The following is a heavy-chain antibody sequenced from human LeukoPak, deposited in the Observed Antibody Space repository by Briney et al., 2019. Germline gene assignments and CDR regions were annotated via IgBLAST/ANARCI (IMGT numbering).Heavy chain of an antibody. J-gene: IGHJ4*02. Sequence: PGGSLRLSCAASGFTFISFAMSWVRQAPGKGLEWVAVISYDGSNKYYADSVKGRFTISRDNSKNTLYLQMNSLRAEDTAVYYCASLASAEVITPPDYWGQGTLVTVSS. CDR3: ASLASAEVITPPDY. D-gene: IGHD3-16*01. CDR1: GFTFISFA. CDR2: ISYDGSNK. V-gene: IGHV3-30*04.